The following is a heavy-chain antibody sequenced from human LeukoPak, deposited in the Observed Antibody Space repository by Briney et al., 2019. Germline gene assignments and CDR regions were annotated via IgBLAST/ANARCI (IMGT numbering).Heavy chain of an antibody. V-gene: IGHV3-43D*03. D-gene: IGHD3-16*01. J-gene: IGHJ4*02. CDR1: GFTFDDYA. CDR2: ISWDGDDT. CDR3: AKEGGSYYFDY. Sequence: SGGSLRLSCAASGFTFDDYAIHWVRQAPGKGLEWASLISWDGDDTYYADSVKGRFTISRDNSKNSLYLQMNSLRAEDTALYYCAKEGGSYYFDYWGQGTLVTVSS.